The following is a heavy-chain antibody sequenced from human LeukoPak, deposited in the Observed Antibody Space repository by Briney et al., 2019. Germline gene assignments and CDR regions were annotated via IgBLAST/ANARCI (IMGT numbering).Heavy chain of an antibody. Sequence: GGSLRLSCAASGFTFDDYAMHWVRQAQGKGLEWVSLISGDGGSTYYADSVKVRFTISRDNSKNSLYLQMNSLRTEDTALYYCARGSVDCSGGSCYYYYYYMDVWGKGTTVTVSS. D-gene: IGHD2-15*01. CDR3: ARGSVDCSGGSCYYYYYYMDV. CDR2: ISGDGGST. J-gene: IGHJ6*03. CDR1: GFTFDDYA. V-gene: IGHV3-43*02.